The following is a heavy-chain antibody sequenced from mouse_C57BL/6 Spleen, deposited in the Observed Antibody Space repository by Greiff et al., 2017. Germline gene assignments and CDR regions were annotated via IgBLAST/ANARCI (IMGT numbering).Heavy chain of an antibody. CDR1: GFTFSDYG. CDR3: ANYGSCHYYSMDY. J-gene: IGHJ4*01. V-gene: IGHV5-17*01. CDR2: ISSGSSTI. D-gene: IGHD1-1*01. Sequence: EVMLVESGGGLVKPGGSLKLSCAASGFTFSDYGMHWVRQAPEKGLEWVAYISSGSSTIYYADTVKGRFTISSDNDKNTLFLQMTSLRSEDTAMYYCANYGSCHYYSMDYWGQGTSVTVSS.